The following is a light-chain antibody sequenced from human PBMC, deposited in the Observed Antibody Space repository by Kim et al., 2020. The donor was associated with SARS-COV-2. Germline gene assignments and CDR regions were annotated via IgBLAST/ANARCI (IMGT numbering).Light chain of an antibody. CDR2: KAS. CDR3: QQYSSSPWT. Sequence: ASVGDRVTITYRASQNISSFLAWYQQRPGTAPNLLLYKASILESGVASTFSGRGSGTEFTLTISCLQPDDYATYFCQQYSSSPWTFGQGTKVDIK. J-gene: IGKJ1*01. CDR1: QNISSF. V-gene: IGKV1-5*03.